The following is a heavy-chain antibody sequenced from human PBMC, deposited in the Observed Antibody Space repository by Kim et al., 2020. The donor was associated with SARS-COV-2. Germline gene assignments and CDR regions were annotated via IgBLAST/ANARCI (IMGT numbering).Heavy chain of an antibody. D-gene: IGHD1-7*01. Sequence: GGSLRLSCAASGFTFSDYYMSWIRQAPGKGLEWVSYISSSGSTIYYADSVKGRFTISRDNAKNSLYLQMNSLRAEDTAVYYCARRNYHYYYYGMDVWGQGTTVTVSS. V-gene: IGHV3-11*01. CDR2: ISSSGSTI. CDR1: GFTFSDYY. J-gene: IGHJ6*02. CDR3: ARRNYHYYYYGMDV.